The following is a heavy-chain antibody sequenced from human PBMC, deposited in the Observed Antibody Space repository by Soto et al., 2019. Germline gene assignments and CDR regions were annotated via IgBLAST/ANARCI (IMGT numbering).Heavy chain of an antibody. J-gene: IGHJ4*01. D-gene: IGHD3-10*01. CDR2: IQYRGST. CDR1: DDSITSGAYY. CDR3: AGMCSFGDLLFDY. Sequence: HLQLQESGPGLVKPSETLSLTCTVSDDSITSGAYYWGWIRQPPGKGLEWIGTIQYRGSTYYNPSRMSRVTMSIDTLRNPNSRRWISVTAAAAAVYFVAGMCSFGDLLFDYWGPGTLVTAS. V-gene: IGHV4-39*01.